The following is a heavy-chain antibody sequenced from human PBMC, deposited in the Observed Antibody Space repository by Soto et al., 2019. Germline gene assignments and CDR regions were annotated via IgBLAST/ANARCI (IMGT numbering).Heavy chain of an antibody. CDR2: VSGRDGNT. CDR1: GFTFSSYA. J-gene: IGHJ4*02. CDR3: AKGAARYFDY. V-gene: IGHV3-23*01. Sequence: PGGSLRLSCAASGFTFSSYAMTWVRQAPGKGLEWVSAVSGRDGNTYYADSVKGRFTVSRDSSKDTLSLQMNSLRAEDTAVYFCAKGAARYFDYWGRGTLVTVSS. D-gene: IGHD1-26*01.